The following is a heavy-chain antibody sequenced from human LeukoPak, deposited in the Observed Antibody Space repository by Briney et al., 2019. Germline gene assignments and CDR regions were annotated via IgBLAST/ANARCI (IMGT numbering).Heavy chain of an antibody. CDR2: TTGSGAST. J-gene: IGHJ4*02. D-gene: IGHD6-13*01. CDR1: GFTFSNYA. Sequence: PGGSLRLSCAAYGFTFSNYALTWVRQAPGKGLEWVSATTGSGASTYYADSVKGRFTISRDNSKNTLYLQMNSLRAEDTAVYSCAKGAGFSSSWYFDYWGQGTLVTVSS. CDR3: AKGAGFSSSWYFDY. V-gene: IGHV3-23*01.